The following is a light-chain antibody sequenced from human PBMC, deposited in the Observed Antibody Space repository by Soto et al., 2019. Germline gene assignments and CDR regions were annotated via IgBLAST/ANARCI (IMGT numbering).Light chain of an antibody. Sequence: QSALTKPTSVSGSPGQSIAISCTGTSSDIGGYNFVSWYQQHPGKAPKLVIYDVNIRPSGVSDRFSGSKSGNTASLTISGLQAEDEADYYCSSYSCSSTLVVFGGGTKLTVL. V-gene: IGLV2-14*03. J-gene: IGLJ2*01. CDR1: SSDIGGYNF. CDR3: SSYSCSSTLVV. CDR2: DVN.